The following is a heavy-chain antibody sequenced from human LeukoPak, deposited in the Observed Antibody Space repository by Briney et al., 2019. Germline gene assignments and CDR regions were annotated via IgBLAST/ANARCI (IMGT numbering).Heavy chain of an antibody. D-gene: IGHD3-10*01. V-gene: IGHV3-30*18. CDR1: GFTFSSHG. CDR3: AKVPMVRGVIITYLFDY. J-gene: IGHJ4*02. CDR2: VSDDGSTT. Sequence: GRSLRLSCGASGFTFSSHGMHWVRQAPGKGLEWVAVVSDDGSTTYYADSVKGRFTISRDNSKNTLYLQMNSLRVEDTAVYYCAKVPMVRGVIITYLFDYWGQGTLVTVSS.